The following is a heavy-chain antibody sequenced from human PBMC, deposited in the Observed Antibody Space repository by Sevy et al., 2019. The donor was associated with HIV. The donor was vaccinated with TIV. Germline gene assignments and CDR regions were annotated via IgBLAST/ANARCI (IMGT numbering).Heavy chain of an antibody. CDR3: EREGGYSDKGMDV. V-gene: IGHV3-48*01. D-gene: IGHD3-22*01. J-gene: IGHJ6*02. Sequence: GGSLRLSCAASGFTFSNYNINWVRQAAGKGLEWVSYISSSSTTIHHADSVKGRITISRDNAKNSLYLQINSLRAEDTAVYYCEREGGYSDKGMDVWGQGTTVTVSS. CDR2: ISSSSTTI. CDR1: GFTFSNYN.